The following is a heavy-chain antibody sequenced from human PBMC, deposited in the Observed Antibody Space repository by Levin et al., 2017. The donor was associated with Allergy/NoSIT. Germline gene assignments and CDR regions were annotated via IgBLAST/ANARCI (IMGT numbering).Heavy chain of an antibody. Sequence: SCVASGVAFSSYSMNWVRQAPGKGLEWISSLLLLLLSLSSSSSFQGRFTISRDNAKNSLFLQMNSLRDEDTAVYFCAGMKRNILQAFGIWGQGTMVTVSS. CDR1: GVAFSSYS. V-gene: IGHV3-48*02. CDR3: AGMKRNILQAFGI. CDR2: LLLLLLSL. J-gene: IGHJ3*02. D-gene: IGHD2/OR15-2a*01.